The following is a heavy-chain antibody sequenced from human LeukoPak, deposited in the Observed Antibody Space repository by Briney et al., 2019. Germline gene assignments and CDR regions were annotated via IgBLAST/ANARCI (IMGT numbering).Heavy chain of an antibody. V-gene: IGHV3-23*01. CDR3: AKDERNWNYNLASQTYD. D-gene: IGHD1-7*01. CDR1: GFTFSSYA. CDR2: ISSNGGNT. J-gene: IGHJ4*02. Sequence: GGSLRLSCAASGFTFSSYAMSWVRQAPGKGLEWVSAISSNGGNTYYADSVKGRFTVSRDNSKNTLYLQMSSLRAEDTAVYYCAKDERNWNYNLASQTYDWGQGTLVTVSS.